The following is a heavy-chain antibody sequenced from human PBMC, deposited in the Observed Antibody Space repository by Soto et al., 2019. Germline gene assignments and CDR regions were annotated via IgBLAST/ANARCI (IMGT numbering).Heavy chain of an antibody. V-gene: IGHV1-69*02. J-gene: IGHJ3*02. CDR3: TIGSWSGGVFDI. Sequence: QVQLVQSGAEVKKPGSAVKVSCKDSGGTFSTYSMFWVRQAPGQGLEWMGRIIPMLGIANYAQKFQGRVTITADKSTGTAYMELSSLRSEDTALYYCTIGSWSGGVFDIWGQGTMVTVSS. CDR2: IIPMLGIA. CDR1: GGTFSTYS. D-gene: IGHD3-3*01.